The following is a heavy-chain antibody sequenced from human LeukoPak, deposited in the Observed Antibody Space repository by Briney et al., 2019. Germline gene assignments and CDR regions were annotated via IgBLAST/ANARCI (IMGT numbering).Heavy chain of an antibody. CDR3: ARDDYDFWSGMGGYFDY. Sequence: SETLSLTCTVSGGSISSYYWSWIRQPAGKGLEWIGRIYTSGSTNYNPSLKSRVTMSVDTSKNQFSLKLSSVTAADTAVYYCARDDYDFWSGMGGYFDYWGQETLVTVSS. V-gene: IGHV4-4*07. D-gene: IGHD3-3*01. J-gene: IGHJ4*02. CDR2: IYTSGST. CDR1: GGSISSYY.